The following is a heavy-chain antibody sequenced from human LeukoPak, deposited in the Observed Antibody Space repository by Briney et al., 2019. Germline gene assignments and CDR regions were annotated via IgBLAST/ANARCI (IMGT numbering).Heavy chain of an antibody. CDR3: ARERAILEWLRSPRNGMDV. CDR1: GGTFSSYA. D-gene: IGHD5-12*01. CDR2: IIPILGIA. V-gene: IGHV1-69*04. J-gene: IGHJ6*02. Sequence: SVKVSCKASGGTFSSYAISWVRQAPGQGLEWMGRIIPILGIANYAQKCQGRVTITADKSTSTAYMELSSLRSEDTAVYYCARERAILEWLRSPRNGMDVWGQGTTVTVSS.